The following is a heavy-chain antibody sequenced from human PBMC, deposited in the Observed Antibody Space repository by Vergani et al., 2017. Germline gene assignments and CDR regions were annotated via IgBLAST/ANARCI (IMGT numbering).Heavy chain of an antibody. CDR3: AREIEAGAVFDY. V-gene: IGHV4-34*01. J-gene: IGHJ4*02. CDR2: INHSGST. Sequence: QVQLRQWGAGLLKPSETLSLTCTLYGGSLSGYYWSWIRQPPGKGLEWIGEINHSGSTNYNPSLKSRVTISIDTSKNQFSLRLSSVTAADTAIYYCAREIEAGAVFDYWGKGSPVTVSS. D-gene: IGHD1-26*01. CDR1: GGSLSGYY.